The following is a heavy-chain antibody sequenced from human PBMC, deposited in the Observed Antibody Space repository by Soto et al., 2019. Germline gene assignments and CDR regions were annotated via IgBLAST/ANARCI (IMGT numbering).Heavy chain of an antibody. CDR1: GFNLSSYA. J-gene: IGHJ6*02. D-gene: IGHD2-2*01. Sequence: GGSLRLSCAAPGFNLSSYAMSWVRQAPGKGQEWVSGISSSGGSIHYADSVKGRSTISRDISKNTLYLQIDSLRAEDTAVYYCAKHARHYYYFYGMDVWGQGTTVTVSS. CDR3: AKHARHYYYFYGMDV. CDR2: ISSSGGSI. V-gene: IGHV3-23*01.